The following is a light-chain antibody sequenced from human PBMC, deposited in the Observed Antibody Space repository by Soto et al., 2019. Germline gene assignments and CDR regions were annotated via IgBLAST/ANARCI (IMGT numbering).Light chain of an antibody. J-gene: IGLJ1*01. V-gene: IGLV2-14*01. CDR2: EVT. CDR3: ASLTTPNFV. CDR1: SSDVGAYNL. Sequence: QSALTQPASVSGAPGQSITISCTGTSSDVGAYNLVSWYQHLPDKAPKLIISEVTNRPSGVSDRFSGSKSGNTASLTSSGLKAEDEADYYCASLTTPNFVFGSGTKLTVL.